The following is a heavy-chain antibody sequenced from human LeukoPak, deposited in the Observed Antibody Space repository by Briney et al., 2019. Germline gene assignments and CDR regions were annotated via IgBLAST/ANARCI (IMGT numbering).Heavy chain of an antibody. CDR3: AKEGYYYDSSGYYSFFDY. CDR2: ISGSGGST. D-gene: IGHD3-22*01. CDR1: GFTFNHYW. Sequence: GGSLRLSCAASGFTFNHYWMSWVRQAPGKGLEWVSAISGSGGSTYYADSVKGRFTISRDNSKNTLYLQMNSLRAEDTAVYYCAKEGYYYDSSGYYSFFDYWGQGTLVTVSS. V-gene: IGHV3-23*01. J-gene: IGHJ4*02.